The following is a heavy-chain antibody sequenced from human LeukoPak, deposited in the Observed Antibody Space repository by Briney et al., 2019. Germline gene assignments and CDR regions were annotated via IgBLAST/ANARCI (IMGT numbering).Heavy chain of an antibody. D-gene: IGHD5-24*01. CDR1: GGSISSNF. CDR2: IYNSGTT. J-gene: IGHJ4*02. V-gene: IGHV4-59*01. Sequence: SETLSLTCTVSGGSISSNFWSWIRQPPGKGLDYIGYIYNSGTTNYNPSLKSRVTISVDTSKNQFSLKLSSVTAADTAIYYCAKSFSETERATITAYWGQGTLVTVSS. CDR3: AKSFSETERATITAY.